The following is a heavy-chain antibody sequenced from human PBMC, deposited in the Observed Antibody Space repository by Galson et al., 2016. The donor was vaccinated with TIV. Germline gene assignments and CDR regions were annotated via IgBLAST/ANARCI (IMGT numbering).Heavy chain of an antibody. J-gene: IGHJ4*02. V-gene: IGHV3-30*03. CDR3: ARGFSSYYFDY. Sequence: SLRLSCAASGFTFGSYGMHWVRHGPGKGLEWLAFVSFDRSDTTYADSVKGRFTISRDNFKNTLYLQMSSLRTEDTAVYYCARGFSSYYFDYWGPGILVTVSS. CDR1: GFTFGSYG. D-gene: IGHD6-13*01. CDR2: VSFDRSDT.